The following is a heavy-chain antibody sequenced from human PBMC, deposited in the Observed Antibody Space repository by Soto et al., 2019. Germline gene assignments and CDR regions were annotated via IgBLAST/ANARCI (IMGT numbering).Heavy chain of an antibody. J-gene: IGHJ4*02. D-gene: IGHD4-4*01. Sequence: QLQLQESGSGLVKPSQTLSLTCAVSGGSISSGGYSWNWIRQPPGKGLEGIGYIYHSGSTYYHPSLKSRVTISVDRSKNQFSLKLSSVTAADTAVYYSAGGVPTVTTFDYWGQGTLVTVSS. CDR1: GGSISSGGYS. CDR2: IYHSGST. CDR3: AGGVPTVTTFDY. V-gene: IGHV4-30-2*01.